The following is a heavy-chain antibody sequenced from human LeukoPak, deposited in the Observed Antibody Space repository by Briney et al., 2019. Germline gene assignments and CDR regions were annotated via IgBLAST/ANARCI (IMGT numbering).Heavy chain of an antibody. CDR1: GFTFSSYW. CDR3: AREVAPGDSHTFDV. V-gene: IGHV3-21*01. CDR2: ISGSSSFI. J-gene: IGHJ3*01. D-gene: IGHD2-21*01. Sequence: TGGSLRLSCAASGFTFSSYWMNWVRRAPGKGLEWISSISGSSSFIYYAGSVKGRFTISRDNAKASVYLQMNSLRAEDTAVYYCAREVAPGDSHTFDVWGQGTLVIVSS.